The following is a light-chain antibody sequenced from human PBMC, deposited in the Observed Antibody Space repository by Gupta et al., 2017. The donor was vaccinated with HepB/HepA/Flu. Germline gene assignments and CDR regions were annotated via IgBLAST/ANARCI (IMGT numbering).Light chain of an antibody. V-gene: IGLV2-14*01. CDR2: DVS. Sequence: QSALTQPASVSGSPGQSITIPCTGTSSDVGGYNYVSWYQQYPGKAPKVIIYDVSGRPSGVSDRFSGSKYGNMASLTISGLQAEDEADYYCCSYRSSTSLFVFGTGTKVTVL. J-gene: IGLJ1*01. CDR1: SSDVGGYNY. CDR3: CSYRSSTSLFV.